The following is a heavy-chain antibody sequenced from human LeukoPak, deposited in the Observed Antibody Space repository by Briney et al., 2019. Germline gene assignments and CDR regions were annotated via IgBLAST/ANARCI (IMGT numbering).Heavy chain of an antibody. D-gene: IGHD3-22*01. CDR3: ARDSKIGAYYYDSSGYFFDY. J-gene: IGHJ4*02. Sequence: TGGSLRLSCAASGFTFSSYSMNWVRQAPGKGLEWVSSISSSSSYIYYADSVKGRFTISRDNAKNSLYLQMNSLRAEDTAVYYCARDSKIGAYYYDSSGYFFDYWGQGTLVTVSS. CDR1: GFTFSSYS. CDR2: ISSSSSYI. V-gene: IGHV3-21*01.